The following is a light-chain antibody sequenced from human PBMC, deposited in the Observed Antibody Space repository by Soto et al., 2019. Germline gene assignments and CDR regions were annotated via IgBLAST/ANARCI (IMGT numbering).Light chain of an antibody. CDR2: GAS. V-gene: IGKV3-20*01. CDR1: QSVSNNY. CDR3: QQYGSSGT. J-gene: IGKJ1*01. Sequence: ETLLTQSPGTLSLSPGERATLSCRASQSVSNNYLAWYQQKPGQAPRLLIYGASNRATGIPDRFSGSGSGTDFTLTISRLEPEDFAVYYCQQYGSSGTFGQGTKVDIK.